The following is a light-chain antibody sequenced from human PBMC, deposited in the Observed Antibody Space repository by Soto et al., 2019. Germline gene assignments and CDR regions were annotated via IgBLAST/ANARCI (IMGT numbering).Light chain of an antibody. V-gene: IGKV3-20*01. J-gene: IGKJ5*01. CDR1: QSVSSY. CDR2: GAS. Sequence: EIVLTQSPATLSLSPGERATLSCRASQSVSSYLAWYQQKPGQAPRLLIYGASTRATGFPARFSGSGSGTDFTLTISRLEPEDFAVYYCQQYGSSPITFGQGTRLEIK. CDR3: QQYGSSPIT.